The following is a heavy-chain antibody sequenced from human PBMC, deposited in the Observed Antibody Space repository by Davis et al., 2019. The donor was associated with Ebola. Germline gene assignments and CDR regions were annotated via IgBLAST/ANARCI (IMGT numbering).Heavy chain of an antibody. CDR1: GFTFSSYS. CDR2: INSDGSST. J-gene: IGHJ4*02. V-gene: IGHV3-74*01. D-gene: IGHD3-3*01. CDR3: ARGVPYYDFWSAYRLDY. Sequence: HTGGSLRLSCAASGFTFSSYSMNWVRQAPGKGLVWVSRINSDGSSTSYADSVKGRFTISRDNDKNTLYLQMNSLRVEDTAVYFCARGVPYYDFWSAYRLDYWGQGTLVTVYS.